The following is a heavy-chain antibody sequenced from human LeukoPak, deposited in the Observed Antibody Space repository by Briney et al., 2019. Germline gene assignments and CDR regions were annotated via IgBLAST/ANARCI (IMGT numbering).Heavy chain of an antibody. CDR3: ERIFGVVIGVFGI. Sequence: GGSLRLSCAASGFTFSDYYMSWIRQAPGKGLEWVSYISSSGSTKYYAESVKGRFTISRDNAKNSLYLQMRSLRAEDTAVYYCERIFGVVIGVFGIGGKGKMVTVSS. V-gene: IGHV3-11*04. D-gene: IGHD3-3*01. CDR1: GFTFSDYY. J-gene: IGHJ3*02. CDR2: ISSSGSTK.